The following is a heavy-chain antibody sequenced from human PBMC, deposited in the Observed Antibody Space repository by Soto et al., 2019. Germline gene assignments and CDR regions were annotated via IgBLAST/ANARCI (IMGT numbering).Heavy chain of an antibody. CDR1: GGSVSSGSYY. J-gene: IGHJ4*02. CDR2: IYYSGST. Sequence: LSLTCTVSGGSVSSGSYYWSWIRQPPGKGLEWIGYIYYSGSTNYNPSLKSRVTISVDTSKNQFSLKLTSVTAADTAVYYCARDNGYSYGYNLDHWGQGTLVTVSS. V-gene: IGHV4-61*01. CDR3: ARDNGYSYGYNLDH. D-gene: IGHD5-18*01.